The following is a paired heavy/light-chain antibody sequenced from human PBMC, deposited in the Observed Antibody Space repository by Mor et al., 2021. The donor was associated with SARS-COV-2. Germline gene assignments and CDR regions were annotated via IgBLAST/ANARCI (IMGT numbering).Heavy chain of an antibody. J-gene: IGHJ4*02. CDR1: GFTFSSYA. V-gene: IGHV3-23*01. D-gene: IGHD1-1*01. CDR3: AKDPDSYNWNDEAYYFDY. Sequence: EVQLLESGGGLVQPGGSLRLSCAASGFTFSSYAMSWVRQAPGKGLEWVSAISGSGGSTYYADSVKGRFTISRDNSKNTLYLQMNSLRAEDTAVYYCAKDPDSYNWNDEAYYFDYWGQGTLVTVSS. CDR2: ISGSGGST.
Light chain of an antibody. Sequence: DIQMTQSPSTLSASVGDRVTITCRASQSISSWLAWYQQKPGKAPKLLIYKASSLESGVPSRFSGSGSGTEFTLTISSLQPDDFATYYCQQYNSPLTFGGGTKVEIK. CDR3: QQYNSPLT. J-gene: IGKJ4*01. V-gene: IGKV1-5*03. CDR2: KAS. CDR1: QSISSW.